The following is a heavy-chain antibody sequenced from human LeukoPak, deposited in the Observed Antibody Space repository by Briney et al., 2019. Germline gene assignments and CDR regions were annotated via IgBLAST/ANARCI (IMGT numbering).Heavy chain of an antibody. Sequence: GGSLRLSCAASGFTFSDYYMSWIRQAPGKGLEWVSIISSSGSTTFYADSVKGRFTISRDNAQNSLYLQMNSLRVEDTTIYYCARAGGPPRYYCYYMDVWGKGTTVTVSS. V-gene: IGHV3-11*04. J-gene: IGHJ6*03. CDR1: GFTFSDYY. CDR2: ISSSGSTT. CDR3: ARAGGPPRYYCYYMDV. D-gene: IGHD2-15*01.